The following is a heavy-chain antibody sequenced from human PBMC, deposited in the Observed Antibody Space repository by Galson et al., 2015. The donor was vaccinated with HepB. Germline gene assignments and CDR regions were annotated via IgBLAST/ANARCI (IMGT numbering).Heavy chain of an antibody. D-gene: IGHD5-18*01. CDR2: INPSSGAT. CDR1: GYTFTDYY. Sequence: SVKVSCKASGYTFTDYYMFWVRQAPGQGLEWMGWINPSSGATNFAQKFQGRVTMTRDTSITTAYMELRRVRFDDTAVYYCARAAQINLWAHTPNARGGLDVWGLGTPVTGSS. J-gene: IGHJ6*02. V-gene: IGHV1-2*02. CDR3: ARAAQINLWAHTPNARGGLDV.